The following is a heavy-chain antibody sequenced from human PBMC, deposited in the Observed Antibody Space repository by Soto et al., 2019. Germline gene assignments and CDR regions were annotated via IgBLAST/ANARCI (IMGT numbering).Heavy chain of an antibody. D-gene: IGHD1-20*01. CDR3: ARVGLAHNNIDS. CDR2: IYYSGST. V-gene: IGHV4-59*01. CDR1: GGSISSYY. J-gene: IGHJ4*02. Sequence: SETLSLTCTVSGGSISSYYWSWIRQPPGKGLEWIGYIYYSGSTNYNPSLKSRVTISVDTSKNQFSLKLSSVTAADTAVYYCARVGLAHNNIDSWGQGTLVTVSS.